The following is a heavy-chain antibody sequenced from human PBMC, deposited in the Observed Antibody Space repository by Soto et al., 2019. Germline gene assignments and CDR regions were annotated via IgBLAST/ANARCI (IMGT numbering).Heavy chain of an antibody. D-gene: IGHD6-19*01. CDR1: GRTFSSYS. Sequence: QVQLVQSGAEVKKPGSSVKVSCEASGRTFSSYSIIWVRQAPGQGLEWMGRITPVLGIANYAQKFQGRVTITADKSPSTDYMDLSSLTFEDTAVYYCARGGAVAGDPNLQRYYYGMDVWGQGTTVTVSS. J-gene: IGHJ6*02. V-gene: IGHV1-69*02. CDR2: ITPVLGIA. CDR3: ARGGAVAGDPNLQRYYYGMDV.